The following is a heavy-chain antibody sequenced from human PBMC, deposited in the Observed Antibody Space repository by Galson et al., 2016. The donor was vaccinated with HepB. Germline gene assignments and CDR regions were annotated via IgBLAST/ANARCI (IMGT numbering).Heavy chain of an antibody. D-gene: IGHD6-19*01. V-gene: IGHV3-48*04. CDR2: ISSSSATI. CDR3: TRDGALPGGWVWIDP. CDR1: GFSFSTYT. J-gene: IGHJ5*02. Sequence: SLRLSCAASGFSFSTYTMNWVRQAPGTGLEWVASISSSSATIYYVDSVKGRFTVSRDNAKNSVYLQMNSLRVEDTAGYYCTRDGALPGGWVWIDPWGQGTLVIVSS.